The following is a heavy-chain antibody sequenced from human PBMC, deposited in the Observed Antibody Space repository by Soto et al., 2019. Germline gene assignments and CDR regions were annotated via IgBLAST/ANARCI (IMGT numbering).Heavy chain of an antibody. J-gene: IGHJ4*02. CDR1: GYIFNHYG. Sequence: QVQLVQSGAEVKRPGASVKVSCRASGYIFNHYGINWVRQAPGQGLEWVGWIAPFNGKTKSLQTLQDRISMTIDTPARTASLEVRSLTSADTGVYFCAREGRSSTYYPLELDYWGQGTLVTVSS. D-gene: IGHD2-2*01. CDR3: AREGRSSTYYPLELDY. V-gene: IGHV1-18*04. CDR2: IAPFNGKT.